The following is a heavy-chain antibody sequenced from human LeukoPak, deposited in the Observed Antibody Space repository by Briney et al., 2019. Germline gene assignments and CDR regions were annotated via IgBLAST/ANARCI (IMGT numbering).Heavy chain of an antibody. CDR2: IYYSGST. Sequence: PSETLSLTCTVSGGSISSYYWSWIRQPPGKGLEWIGYIYYSGSTNYNPSLKSRVTISVDTSKNQFSLKLSSVTAADTAVYYCARLRRVTVYYQGFDYWSQGTLVTVSS. CDR3: ARLRRVTVYYQGFDY. CDR1: GGSISSYY. D-gene: IGHD2-2*01. V-gene: IGHV4-59*08. J-gene: IGHJ4*02.